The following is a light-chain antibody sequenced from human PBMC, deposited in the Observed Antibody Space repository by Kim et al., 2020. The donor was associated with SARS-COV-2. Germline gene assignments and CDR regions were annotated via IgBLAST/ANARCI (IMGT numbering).Light chain of an antibody. V-gene: IGKV3-20*01. Sequence: EIVLTQSPGTLSLSPGERATLSCRASQSLSSRHLAWYQQKPGQAPLILIYDASSRATGIPDRFSGSGSGTDFTLTISRLEPEDFAVYFCQYYHSSPYTFGQGTKLEIK. CDR1: QSLSSRH. J-gene: IGKJ2*01. CDR3: QYYHSSPYT. CDR2: DAS.